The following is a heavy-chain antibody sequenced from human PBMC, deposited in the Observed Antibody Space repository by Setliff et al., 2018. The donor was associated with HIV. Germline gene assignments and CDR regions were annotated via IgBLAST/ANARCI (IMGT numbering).Heavy chain of an antibody. V-gene: IGHV1-18*01. J-gene: IGHJ6*03. CDR1: GYTFTSYG. D-gene: IGHD5-18*01. Sequence: GASVKVSCKASGYTFTSYGISWVRQAPGQGLEWMGWISAYNGNTNYAQKLQGRVTMTTDTSTSTAYMELRSLRSDDTAVYYCASRSYGSSDYYYYMDVGGKGTTVTVSS. CDR3: ASRSYGSSDYYYYMDV. CDR2: ISAYNGNT.